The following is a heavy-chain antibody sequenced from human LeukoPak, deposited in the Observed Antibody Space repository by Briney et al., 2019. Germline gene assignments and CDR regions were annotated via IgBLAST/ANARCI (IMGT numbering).Heavy chain of an antibody. J-gene: IGHJ4*02. CDR3: AREGLGTAIFDY. CDR2: IYSSGST. CDR1: GVSISSGSNY. V-gene: IGHV4-39*07. D-gene: IGHD5-18*01. Sequence: PSETLSLTCNVSGVSISSGSNYWGWIRQPPGKTLEWIGSIYSSGSTYYNSSLKSRVTISVDTSKNQFSLKLSSVTAADTAVYYCAREGLGTAIFDYWGQGTLVTVSS.